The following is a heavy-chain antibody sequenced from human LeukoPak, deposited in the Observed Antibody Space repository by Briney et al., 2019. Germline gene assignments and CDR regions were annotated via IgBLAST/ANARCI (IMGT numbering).Heavy chain of an antibody. V-gene: IGHV5-51*01. D-gene: IGHD2-2*01. CDR2: IYPDDSDT. CDR3: ARHRGRCTRTSCYSDY. Sequence: PGESLKISCQGSGYNFPSCWVDWLRQMPGKGLEWMGIIYPDDSDTIYSPSFEGQVTISADKSINTAYLQWSSLKASDTAMYYCARHRGRCTRTSCYSDYWGQGTLVTVSS. J-gene: IGHJ4*02. CDR1: GYNFPSCW.